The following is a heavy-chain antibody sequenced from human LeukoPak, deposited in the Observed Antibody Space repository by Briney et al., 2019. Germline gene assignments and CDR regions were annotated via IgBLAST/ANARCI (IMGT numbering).Heavy chain of an antibody. J-gene: IGHJ5*01. Sequence: GGSLRLSCAASGFTFSSYWMSWVRQAPGKGLEWVANIKQDGSVKYFVDSVKGRFTISRDNTKNSLYLQMNSLGAEDTAVFYCARDQYDTWSRRGNFDSWGQGTLVIVSS. V-gene: IGHV3-7*03. CDR2: IKQDGSVK. D-gene: IGHD3/OR15-3a*01. CDR1: GFTFSSYW. CDR3: ARDQYDTWSRRGNFDS.